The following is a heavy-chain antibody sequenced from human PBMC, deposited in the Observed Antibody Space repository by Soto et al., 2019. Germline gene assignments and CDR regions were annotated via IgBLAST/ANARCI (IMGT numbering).Heavy chain of an antibody. CDR1: GFAFSDYY. D-gene: IGHD3-9*01. V-gene: IGHV3-11*01. J-gene: IGHJ4*02. Sequence: GGSLRLSCEASGFAFSDYYMSWIRQAPGRGLEWVSYVHTGGAVKFYRESVKGRFTISRDNSKTSLSLRMFSLRAEDTAMYYCARGWEYDILTGYLKWEYYFDYWGQGTLVTVSS. CDR3: ARGWEYDILTGYLKWEYYFDY. CDR2: VHTGGAVK.